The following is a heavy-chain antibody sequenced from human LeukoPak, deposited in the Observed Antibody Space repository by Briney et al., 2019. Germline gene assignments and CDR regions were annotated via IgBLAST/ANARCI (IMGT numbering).Heavy chain of an antibody. V-gene: IGHV3-20*04. J-gene: IGHJ5*02. CDR1: GFPFDDYG. D-gene: IGHD1-26*01. CDR3: ARDIVGATGRWFDP. CDR2: INWNGGST. Sequence: GGSLRLSCAASGFPFDDYGMSWVRQAPGKGLEWVSGINWNGGSTGYADSVKGRFTISRGNAKNSLYLQMNSLRAEDTALYYCARDIVGATGRWFDPWGQGTLVTVSS.